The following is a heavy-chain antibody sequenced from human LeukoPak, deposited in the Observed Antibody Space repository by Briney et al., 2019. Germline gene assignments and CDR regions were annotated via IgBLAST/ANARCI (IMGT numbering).Heavy chain of an antibody. CDR1: GYTFTSYH. Sequence: ASVKVSCKASGYTFTSYHMHWVRQAPGQGLEWMGKINLSGGSTSYAQKFQGRVTMTRDTSTSTVYMELSSLRSEDTAVYYCARDPPCSSTSCYKTFDYWGQGTLVTVSS. CDR2: INLSGGST. D-gene: IGHD2-2*02. V-gene: IGHV1-46*01. J-gene: IGHJ4*02. CDR3: ARDPPCSSTSCYKTFDY.